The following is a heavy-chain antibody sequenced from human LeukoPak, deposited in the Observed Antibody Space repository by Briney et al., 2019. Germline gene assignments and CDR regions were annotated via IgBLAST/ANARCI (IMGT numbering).Heavy chain of an antibody. CDR1: GFTFSDYY. V-gene: IGHV4-34*08. J-gene: IGHJ4*02. CDR2: INHSGST. Sequence: GSLRLSCAASGFTFSDYYMSWIRQAPGKGLEWIGEINHSGSTNYNPSLKSRVTISVDTSKNQFSLKLSSVTAADTAVYYCAADADYWGQGTLVTVSS. CDR3: AADADY.